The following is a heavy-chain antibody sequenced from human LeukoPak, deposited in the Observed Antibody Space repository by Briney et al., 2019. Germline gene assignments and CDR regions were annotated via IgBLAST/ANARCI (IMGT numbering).Heavy chain of an antibody. J-gene: IGHJ6*03. Sequence: ASVKVSCKASGYTFTGYYMHWVRQAPGQGLEVMGWINPNSCGKNYAQKFQGRVTMTRDTSISTDYMELSRLRSDDTAVYYCARVHTSGSGWLHYCDHYYRDVWGKGTTVTVSS. V-gene: IGHV1-2*02. D-gene: IGHD6-19*01. CDR3: ARVHTSGSGWLHYCDHYYRDV. CDR2: INPNSCGK. CDR1: GYTFTGYY.